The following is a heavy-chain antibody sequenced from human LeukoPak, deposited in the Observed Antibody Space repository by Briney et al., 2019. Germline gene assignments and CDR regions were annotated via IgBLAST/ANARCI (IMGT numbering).Heavy chain of an antibody. D-gene: IGHD1-26*01. CDR2: IYYSGST. Sequence: SETLSLTCTVSGGSISSGDYYWSWIRQPPGKGLEWIGYIYYSGSTYYNPSLKSRVTISVDTSKNQFSLKLSSVTAADTAVYYCAREKWELLPGNYFDYWGQGTLVTVSS. CDR1: GGSISSGDYY. CDR3: AREKWELLPGNYFDY. J-gene: IGHJ4*02. V-gene: IGHV4-30-4*08.